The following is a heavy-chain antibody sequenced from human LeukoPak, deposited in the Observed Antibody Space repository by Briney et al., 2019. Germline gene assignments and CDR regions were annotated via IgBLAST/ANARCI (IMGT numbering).Heavy chain of an antibody. D-gene: IGHD5-18*01. Sequence: ASVRVSCKNSGYIFTNYGISWVRQAPGQGLEWMAWISGYNGNTNHAQKVQGRVIMTTDTSTGTAYMELRSLRFDDTAVYYCARDSGYSFGYYFDYWGQGTLVTVSS. CDR1: GYIFTNYG. V-gene: IGHV1-18*01. CDR2: ISGYNGNT. J-gene: IGHJ4*02. CDR3: ARDSGYSFGYYFDY.